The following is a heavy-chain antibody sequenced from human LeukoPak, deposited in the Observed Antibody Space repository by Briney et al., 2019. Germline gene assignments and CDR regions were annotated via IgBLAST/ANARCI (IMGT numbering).Heavy chain of an antibody. D-gene: IGHD6-19*01. CDR1: GYTFTGYY. V-gene: IGHV1-2*02. Sequence: ASVKVSCKASGYTFTGYYMHWVRQAPGQGLEWMGWINPNSGGTNYAQKFQGRVTMTRDTSISTAYMELSRLRSDDTAVYYCARVAYSSGWYPSNFDYWGQGTLVTVSS. CDR3: ARVAYSSGWYPSNFDY. J-gene: IGHJ4*02. CDR2: INPNSGGT.